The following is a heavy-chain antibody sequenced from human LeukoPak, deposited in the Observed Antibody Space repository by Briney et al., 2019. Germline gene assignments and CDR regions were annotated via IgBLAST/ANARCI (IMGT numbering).Heavy chain of an antibody. CDR1: GYTFTSYY. D-gene: IGHD1-26*01. J-gene: IGHJ1*01. CDR2: INPSGGST. CDR3: ASRSGSSMAQYFQH. V-gene: IGHV1-46*01. Sequence: GASVKVSCKASGYTFTSYYMHWVRQAPGQGLEWMGIINPSGGSTSYAQKFQGRVTITADESTSTAYMELSSLRSEDTAVYYCASRSGSSMAQYFQHWGQGTLVTVSS.